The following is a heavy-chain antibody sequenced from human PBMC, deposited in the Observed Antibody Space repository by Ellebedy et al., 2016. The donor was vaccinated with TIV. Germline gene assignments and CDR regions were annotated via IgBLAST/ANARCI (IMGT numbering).Heavy chain of an antibody. D-gene: IGHD3-9*01. CDR3: ARDLMYYDILTGFPRGLYYFDY. CDR1: GGSISSSSYY. V-gene: IGHV4-39*07. CDR2: IYYSGST. Sequence: SETLSLXXTVSGGSISSSSYYWGWIRQPPGKGLEWLGIIYYSGSTYYNPSLKSRVTISVDTSKNQFSLKLSSVTAADTAVYYCARDLMYYDILTGFPRGLYYFDYWGQGTLVTVSS. J-gene: IGHJ4*02.